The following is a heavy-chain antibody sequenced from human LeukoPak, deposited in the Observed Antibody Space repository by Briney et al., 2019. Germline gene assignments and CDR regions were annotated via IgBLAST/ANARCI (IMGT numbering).Heavy chain of an antibody. V-gene: IGHV1-18*01. CDR2: ISAYNGNT. CDR3: ARDGPHYYDSSAYFDY. D-gene: IGHD3-22*01. CDR1: GYTFTSYG. Sequence: ASVKVSCKASGYTFTSYGISWVRQPPGQGLEWMGWISAYNGNTNYAQKLQGRVTMTTDTSTSTAYMELRSLRSDDTAVYYCARDGPHYYDSSAYFDYWGQGTLVTVSS. J-gene: IGHJ4*02.